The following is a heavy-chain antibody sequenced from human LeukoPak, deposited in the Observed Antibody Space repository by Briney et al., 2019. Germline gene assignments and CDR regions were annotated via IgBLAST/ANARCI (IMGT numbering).Heavy chain of an antibody. J-gene: IGHJ3*02. D-gene: IGHD3-9*01. CDR3: ARDHYDILTGYFDAFDI. V-gene: IGHV1-18*01. CDR1: GYTFTSYG. Sequence: ASVKVSCKASGYTFTSYGISWVRQAPGQGLEWMGWISAYNGSTNYAQKLQGRVTMTTDTSTSTAYMELRSLRSDDTAVYYCARDHYDILTGYFDAFDIWGQGTMVTVSS. CDR2: ISAYNGST.